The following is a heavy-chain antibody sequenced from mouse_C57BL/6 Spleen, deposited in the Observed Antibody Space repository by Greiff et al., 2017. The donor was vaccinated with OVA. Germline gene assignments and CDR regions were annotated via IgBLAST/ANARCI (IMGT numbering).Heavy chain of an antibody. D-gene: IGHD1-1*01. CDR2: ISYDGSN. V-gene: IGHV3-6*01. Sequence: EVQLVESGPGLVKPSQSLSLTCSVTGYSITSGYYWNWIRQFPGNKLEWMGYISYDGSNNYNPSLKNRISITRDTSKNQFFLKLNSVTTEDTATYYCARVNYYGSNYAMDYWGQGTSVTVSS. CDR3: ARVNYYGSNYAMDY. CDR1: GYSITSGYY. J-gene: IGHJ4*01.